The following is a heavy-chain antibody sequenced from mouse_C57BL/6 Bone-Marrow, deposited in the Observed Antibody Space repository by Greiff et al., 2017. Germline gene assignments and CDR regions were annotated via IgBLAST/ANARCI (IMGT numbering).Heavy chain of an antibody. V-gene: IGHV1-81*01. CDR3: ARRRPYAMDY. CDR1: GYTFTSSG. D-gene: IGHD1-2*01. CDR2: IYPRSGNT. J-gene: IGHJ4*01. Sequence: VQLQQSGAELARPGASVQLSCKASGYTFTSSGISWVKQRTGQGLEWIGEIYPRSGNTYYNEKFMGKATLTADKSSSTAYMELRSLTSEDSAVYFCARRRPYAMDYWRQGASVTVS.